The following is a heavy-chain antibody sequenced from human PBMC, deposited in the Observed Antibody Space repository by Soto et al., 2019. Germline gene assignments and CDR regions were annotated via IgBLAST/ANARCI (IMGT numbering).Heavy chain of an antibody. D-gene: IGHD2-21*02. Sequence: GGSLRLSCAASGFTFSSYSMNWVRQAPGKGLEWVSSISSSSSYIYYADSVKGRFTISRDNAKNSLYLQMNSLRAEDTAVYYCASVIRIYCGGDGYIYYYYGLDVWGKGTTVTVST. J-gene: IGHJ6*04. CDR3: ASVIRIYCGGDGYIYYYYGLDV. V-gene: IGHV3-21*01. CDR2: ISSSSSYI. CDR1: GFTFSSYS.